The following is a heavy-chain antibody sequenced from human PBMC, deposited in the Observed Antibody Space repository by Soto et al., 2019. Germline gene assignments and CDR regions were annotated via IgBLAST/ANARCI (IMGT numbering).Heavy chain of an antibody. Sequence: GESRKISCQGSVYTFTGHWISWVRQMPGKGLEWMGRIDPSDSYTDYSPTVQGHVTMSADKSINTAYLQWSSLQASDTAVYYCTRHTGYDSSLDYWGQGTLVTVSS. CDR1: VYTFTGHW. D-gene: IGHD5-12*01. CDR2: IDPSDSYT. J-gene: IGHJ4*02. CDR3: TRHTGYDSSLDY. V-gene: IGHV5-10-1*01.